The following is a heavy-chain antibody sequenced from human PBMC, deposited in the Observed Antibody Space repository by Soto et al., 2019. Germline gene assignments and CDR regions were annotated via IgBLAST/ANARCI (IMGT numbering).Heavy chain of an antibody. CDR1: GFSLSTSGMC. D-gene: IGHD3-22*01. V-gene: IGHV2-70*12. Sequence: SGPTLVNPTQTLTLTCTFSGFSLSTSGMCVSWIRQPPGKALEWLARIDWDDDKYYSTSLKTRLTISKDTSKNQVVLTMTNMDPVDTATYYCAHSYYYDSSGYYLFYFDYWGQGTLVTVSS. CDR2: IDWDDDK. CDR3: AHSYYYDSSGYYLFYFDY. J-gene: IGHJ4*02.